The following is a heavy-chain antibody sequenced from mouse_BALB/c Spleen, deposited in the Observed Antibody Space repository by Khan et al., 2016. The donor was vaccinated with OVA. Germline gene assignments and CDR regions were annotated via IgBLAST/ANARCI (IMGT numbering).Heavy chain of an antibody. CDR1: GFSLTSYG. J-gene: IGHJ2*01. CDR2: IWAGGSP. Sequence: QVQLKESGPGLVAPSQSLSITCTVSGFSLTSYGVHWVRQPPGKGLTWLGVIWAGGSPNYNSALMSRLSISKNNSKSQVFVKMNSLQTDDTAIYYCARLEDIWGQGTTLTVSS. V-gene: IGHV2-9*02. D-gene: IGHD1-3*01. CDR3: ARLEDI.